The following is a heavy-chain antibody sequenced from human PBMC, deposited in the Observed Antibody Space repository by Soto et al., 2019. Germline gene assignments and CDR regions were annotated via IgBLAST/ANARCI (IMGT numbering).Heavy chain of an antibody. CDR3: ARASGKAVAGSNYFDY. V-gene: IGHV3-30-3*01. D-gene: IGHD6-19*01. Sequence: GGSLRLSCAASGFTFSSYAMHWVRQAPGKGLEWVAVISYDGSNKYYADSVKGRFTISRENSKNTLYLQMNSLRAEDTAVYYCARASGKAVAGSNYFDYWGQGTLVTVSS. CDR1: GFTFSSYA. J-gene: IGHJ4*02. CDR2: ISYDGSNK.